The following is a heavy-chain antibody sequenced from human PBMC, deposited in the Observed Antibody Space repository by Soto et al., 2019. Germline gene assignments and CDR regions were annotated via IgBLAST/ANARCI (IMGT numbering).Heavy chain of an antibody. D-gene: IGHD6-19*01. CDR3: ARGKDIAVAGRPYYYYYGMDV. Sequence: QVQLMQSGAEVKKPGSSVKVSCKASGGTFSSYAISWVRQAPGQGLEWMGGIIPIFGTANYAQKFQGRVTITADESTSTAYMELSSLRSEDTAVYYCARGKDIAVAGRPYYYYYGMDVWGQGTTVTVSS. V-gene: IGHV1-69*01. J-gene: IGHJ6*02. CDR2: IIPIFGTA. CDR1: GGTFSSYA.